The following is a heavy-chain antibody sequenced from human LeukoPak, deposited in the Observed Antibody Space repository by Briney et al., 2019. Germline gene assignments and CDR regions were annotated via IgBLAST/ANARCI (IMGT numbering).Heavy chain of an antibody. V-gene: IGHV4-4*07. D-gene: IGHD1-14*01. CDR3: ARANRPEIHPMDG. J-gene: IGHJ4*02. CDR1: GDSFSTYY. Sequence: SETLSLTCTVSGDSFSTYYWSWIRQPAGKGLEWIGHIYTSGTTNDNPSLKSRGTMSIDTSKNQCSLKLSSVTAADTAVYSCARANRPEIHPMDGWGQGTLVTVSS. CDR2: IYTSGTT.